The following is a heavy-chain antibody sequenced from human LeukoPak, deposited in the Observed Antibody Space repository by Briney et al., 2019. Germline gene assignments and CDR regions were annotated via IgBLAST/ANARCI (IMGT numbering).Heavy chain of an antibody. CDR3: ARGPVAGWIGY. D-gene: IGHD6-19*01. Sequence: ASVKVSCKASGYTFTSYGISWVRQAPGQGLEWMGWMNPNSGNTGYAQKFQGRVAMTRNTSISTAYMELSSLRSEDTAVYYCARGPVAGWIGYWGQGTLVTVSS. V-gene: IGHV1-8*02. J-gene: IGHJ4*02. CDR2: MNPNSGNT. CDR1: GYTFTSYG.